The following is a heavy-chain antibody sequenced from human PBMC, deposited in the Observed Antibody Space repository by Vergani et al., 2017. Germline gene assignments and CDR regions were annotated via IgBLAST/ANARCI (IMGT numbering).Heavy chain of an antibody. Sequence: QVQLQQSGPGLVKPSQTLSLTCAISGDSVSSNSAAWNWIRQSPSRGLEWLGRTYYRSKWYNDYAVSVKSRITINPDTSKNQFSLQLNSVTPEDTAVYYCARDLVRGGAVAEKLLYYYYGMDVWGQGTTVTVSS. D-gene: IGHD6-19*01. CDR2: TYYRSKWYN. J-gene: IGHJ6*02. CDR1: GDSVSSNSAA. V-gene: IGHV6-1*01. CDR3: ARDLVRGGAVAEKLLYYYYGMDV.